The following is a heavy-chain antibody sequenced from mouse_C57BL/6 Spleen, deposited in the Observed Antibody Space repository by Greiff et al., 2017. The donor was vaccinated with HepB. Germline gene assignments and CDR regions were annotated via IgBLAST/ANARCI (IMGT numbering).Heavy chain of an antibody. V-gene: IGHV1-53*01. CDR2: INPSNGGT. D-gene: IGHD2-4*01. CDR1: GYTFTSYW. J-gene: IGHJ2*01. Sequence: VQLQQPGTELVKPGASVKLSCKASGYTFTSYWMHWVKPRPGQGLEWIGNINPSNGGTNYNEKFKSKATLTVDKSSSTAYMQLSSLTAEDSAVYYCARGRNYDYDEGAFDYWGQGTTLTVSS. CDR3: ARGRNYDYDEGAFDY.